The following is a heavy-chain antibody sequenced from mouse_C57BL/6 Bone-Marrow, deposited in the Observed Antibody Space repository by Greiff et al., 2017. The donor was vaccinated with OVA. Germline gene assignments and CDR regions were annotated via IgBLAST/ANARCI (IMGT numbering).Heavy chain of an antibody. D-gene: IGHD2-4*01. CDR1: GYTFTEYT. CDR3: ARHEAPLYDYDGYYAMDY. CDR2: FYPGSGSI. V-gene: IGHV1-62-2*01. Sequence: QVQLQQSGAELVKPGASVKLSCKASGYTFTEYTIHWVKQRSGQGLEWIGWFYPGSGSIKYNEKFKDKATLTADKSSSTVYMELSRLTSEDSAVYCCARHEAPLYDYDGYYAMDYWGQGTSVTVSS. J-gene: IGHJ4*01.